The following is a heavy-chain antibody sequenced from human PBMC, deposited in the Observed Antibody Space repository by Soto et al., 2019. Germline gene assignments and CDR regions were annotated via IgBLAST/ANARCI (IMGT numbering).Heavy chain of an antibody. CDR3: AHFSYYYDSSGQGSNWFDP. D-gene: IGHD3-22*01. Sequence: QITLKESGPTPVKPTQTLTLTCTFSGFSLSTSGVGVGWIRQPPGKALEWLALIYWDDDKRYSPSLKSRLTITKDTSKNQVVLTMTNMDPVDTATYYSAHFSYYYDSSGQGSNWFDPWGQGTLVTVSS. J-gene: IGHJ5*02. CDR1: GFSLSTSGVG. V-gene: IGHV2-5*02. CDR2: IYWDDDK.